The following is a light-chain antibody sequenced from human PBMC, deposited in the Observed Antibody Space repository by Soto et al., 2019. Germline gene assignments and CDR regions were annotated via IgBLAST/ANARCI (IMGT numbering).Light chain of an antibody. J-gene: IGKJ1*01. CDR1: QSVSSN. Sequence: EIVMTQSPATLSMSPGERATLSCRASQSVSSNLAWYQQKPGQAPRPLNSGASTRATGIPARSSGSGSGTQFTLTISGLQSEYFAVYPCQQYGTWWTFGQGTKVEIK. CDR2: GAS. V-gene: IGKV3-15*01. CDR3: QQYGTWWT.